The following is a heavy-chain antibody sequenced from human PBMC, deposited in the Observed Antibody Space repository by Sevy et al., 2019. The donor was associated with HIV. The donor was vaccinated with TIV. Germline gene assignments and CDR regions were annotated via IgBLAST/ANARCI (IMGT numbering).Heavy chain of an antibody. J-gene: IGHJ4*02. D-gene: IGHD3-22*01. CDR3: AKGVDYYDSSGYYAY. V-gene: IGHV3-23*01. CDR2: ISGSGGST. Sequence: GGSLRLSCTASGFTFSSYAMTWVRQAPGKGLEWVSHISGSGGSTDYADSVKGRFTISRDNSKNTLSLQMNSLRAEDTAIYYCAKGVDYYDSSGYYAYWGQGTLVTVSS. CDR1: GFTFSSYA.